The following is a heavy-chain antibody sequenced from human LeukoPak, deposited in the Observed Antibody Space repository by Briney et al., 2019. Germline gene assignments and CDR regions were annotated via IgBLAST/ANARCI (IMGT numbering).Heavy chain of an antibody. D-gene: IGHD4-17*01. V-gene: IGHV3-23*01. CDR3: ARDPNGDYIGAFEF. CDR1: GFTFSNYA. J-gene: IGHJ3*01. Sequence: GGSLRLSCAASGFTFSNYAVMWVRQAPGQGLEWVSAINSGGAPRYADSVKGRFTISRDNSKNMLYLQMNSLRAEDTAQYFSARDPNGDYIGAFEFWGQGTGVTVSS. CDR2: INSGGAP.